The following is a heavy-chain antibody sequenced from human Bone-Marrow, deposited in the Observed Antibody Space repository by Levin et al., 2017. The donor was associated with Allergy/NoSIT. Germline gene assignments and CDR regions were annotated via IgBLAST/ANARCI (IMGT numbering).Heavy chain of an antibody. J-gene: IGHJ6*02. D-gene: IGHD1-1*01. CDR2: IDWDGDQ. Sequence: QTLSLPCAFSGFSLSTTGMCVSWVRQPPGKALEWLARIDWDGDQYYSTSLKTRLTISRDTSKNQVVLTVTNMDPADTATYYCARMPLRGTVYYYYGMDVWGQGTTVTVSS. CDR1: GFSLSTTGMC. CDR3: ARMPLRGTVYYYYGMDV. V-gene: IGHV2-70*11.